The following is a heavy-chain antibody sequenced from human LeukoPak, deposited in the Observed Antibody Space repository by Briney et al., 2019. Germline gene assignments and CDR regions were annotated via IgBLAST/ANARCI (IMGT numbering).Heavy chain of an antibody. J-gene: IGHJ5*02. D-gene: IGHD6-6*01. CDR3: ARVIGTHSSSNGNWFDP. V-gene: IGHV4-31*03. CDR2: IYYSGST. Sequence: SQTLSLTCTVSGGSISSGGYYWSWIRQHPGKGLEWIGYIYYSGSTYYNPSPKSRVTISVDTSKNQFSLKLSSVTAADTAVYYCARVIGTHSSSNGNWFDPWGQGTLVTVSS. CDR1: GGSISSGGYY.